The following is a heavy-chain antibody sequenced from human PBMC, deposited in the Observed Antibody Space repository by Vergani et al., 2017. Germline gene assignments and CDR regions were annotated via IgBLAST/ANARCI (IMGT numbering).Heavy chain of an antibody. CDR2: IYYSGST. CDR3: AGGGITMVRGVIGWFDP. J-gene: IGHJ5*02. D-gene: IGHD3-10*01. CDR1: GGSISSSSYY. Sequence: QLQLQESGPGLVKPSETLSLTCTVSGGSISSSSYYWGWIRQPPGKGLEWIGSIYYSGSTYYNPSLKSRVTISVDTSKNQFSLKLRSGTAADTAVYYCAGGGITMVRGVIGWFDPWGQGTLVTVSS. V-gene: IGHV4-39*01.